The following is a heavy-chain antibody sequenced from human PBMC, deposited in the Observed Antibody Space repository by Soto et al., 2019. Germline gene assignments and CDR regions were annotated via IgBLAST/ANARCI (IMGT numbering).Heavy chain of an antibody. CDR3: AKWYLSDYVWESYRSGAFDI. J-gene: IGHJ3*02. CDR2: ISGSGGST. Sequence: GGSLRLSCAASGFTFSSYAMSWVRQAPGKGLEWVSAISGSGGSTYYADSVKGRFTISRDNSKNTLYLQMNSLRAEDTAVYYCAKWYLSDYVWESYRSGAFDIWGQGTMGTVSS. V-gene: IGHV3-23*01. CDR1: GFTFSSYA. D-gene: IGHD3-16*02.